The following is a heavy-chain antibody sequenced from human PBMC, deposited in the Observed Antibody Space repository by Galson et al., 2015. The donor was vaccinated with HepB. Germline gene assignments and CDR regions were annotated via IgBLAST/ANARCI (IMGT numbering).Heavy chain of an antibody. J-gene: IGHJ3*02. CDR2: IDPSDSYT. CDR1: GYSFTSYW. Sequence: QSGAEVKKPGESLRISCKGSGYSFTSYWISWVRQMPGKGLEWMGRIDPSDSYTNYSPSFQGHVTISADKSISTAYLQWSSLKASDTAMYYCASLEDYDSSGYGAFDIWGQWTMVTVSS. CDR3: ASLEDYDSSGYGAFDI. V-gene: IGHV5-10-1*01. D-gene: IGHD3-22*01.